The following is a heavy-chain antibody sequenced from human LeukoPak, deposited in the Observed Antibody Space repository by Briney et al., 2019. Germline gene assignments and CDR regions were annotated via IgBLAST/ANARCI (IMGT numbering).Heavy chain of an antibody. CDR2: INPSGGST. D-gene: IGHD4-23*01. Sequence: GASVKVSCKASGYTFTSYYMHWVRQAPGQGLEWVGIINPSGGSTSYAQKFQGRVTMTRDTSTSTVYMELSSLRSEDTAVYYCARDKDYGGNTNNWFDPWGQGTLVTVSS. CDR3: ARDKDYGGNTNNWFDP. V-gene: IGHV1-46*01. CDR1: GYTFTSYY. J-gene: IGHJ5*02.